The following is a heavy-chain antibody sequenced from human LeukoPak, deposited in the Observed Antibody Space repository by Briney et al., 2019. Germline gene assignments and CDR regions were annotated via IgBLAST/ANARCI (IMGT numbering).Heavy chain of an antibody. CDR1: GFTFRFYA. Sequence: PGGSLRLSCAGSGFTFRFYAMTWVRQAPGKGLEWVSGISGDASVSKDADSVKGRFNISRDNSKNTLYLQLNSLRVEDTAIYYCAKAYSSNLYGDAFHIWGQGTMVTASP. V-gene: IGHV3-23*01. CDR3: AKAYSSNLYGDAFHI. D-gene: IGHD6-13*01. J-gene: IGHJ3*02. CDR2: ISGDASVS.